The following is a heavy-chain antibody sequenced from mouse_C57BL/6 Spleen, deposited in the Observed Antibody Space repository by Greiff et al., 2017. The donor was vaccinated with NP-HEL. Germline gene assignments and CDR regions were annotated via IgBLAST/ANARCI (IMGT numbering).Heavy chain of an antibody. D-gene: IGHD2-2*01. Sequence: VHLVESGPGLVQPSQSLSITCTVSGFSLTSYGVHWVRQSPGKGLEWLGVIWSGGSTDYNAAFISRLSISKDNSKSQVFFKMNSLQADDTAIYYCASAMVTTRDYAMDYWGQGTSVTVSS. CDR1: GFSLTSYG. CDR3: ASAMVTTRDYAMDY. CDR2: IWSGGST. J-gene: IGHJ4*01. V-gene: IGHV2-2*01.